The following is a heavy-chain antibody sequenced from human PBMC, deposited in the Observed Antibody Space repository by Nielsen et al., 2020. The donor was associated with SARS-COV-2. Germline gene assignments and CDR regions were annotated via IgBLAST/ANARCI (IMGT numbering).Heavy chain of an antibody. D-gene: IGHD2-8*01. CDR1: GFTFSDYY. J-gene: IGHJ3*02. CDR2: ISSSGSTI. Sequence: GGSLRLSCAASGFTFSDYYMSWIRQAPGKGLEWVSYISSSGSTIYYADSVKGRFTISRDNAKNSLYLQMNSLRAEDTAVYYCARDRDIVLMVYAPGKDAFDIWGQGTIVTVSS. V-gene: IGHV3-11*04. CDR3: ARDRDIVLMVYAPGKDAFDI.